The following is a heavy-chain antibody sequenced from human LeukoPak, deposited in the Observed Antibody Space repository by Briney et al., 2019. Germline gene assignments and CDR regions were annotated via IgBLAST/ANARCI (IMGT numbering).Heavy chain of an antibody. CDR3: ASPLLLYSSSWYGEFDY. Sequence: ASVKVSCKASGYTFTSYGIRWVRQAPGQGLEWMGWISAYNGNTNYAQKLQGRVTMTTDTSTSTAYMELRSLRSDDTAVYYCASPLLLYSSSWYGEFDYWGQGTLVTVSS. J-gene: IGHJ4*02. CDR2: ISAYNGNT. D-gene: IGHD6-13*01. CDR1: GYTFTSYG. V-gene: IGHV1-18*01.